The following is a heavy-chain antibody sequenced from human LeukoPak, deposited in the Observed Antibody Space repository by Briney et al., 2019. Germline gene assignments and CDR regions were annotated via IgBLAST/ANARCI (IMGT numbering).Heavy chain of an antibody. CDR3: ARDEVGATTEFDS. CDR2: ISPSGSDT. CDR1: GFAFRTYE. V-gene: IGHV3-48*03. D-gene: IGHD1-26*01. J-gene: IGHJ4*02. Sequence: GSLRLSCVASGFAFRTYEMNWVRQAPGEGLEWVSYISPSGSDTKYADSVKGRFSISRDDAMNSLYLQMNNLRAEDTAVYYCARDEVGATTEFDSWGQGTQVTVSS.